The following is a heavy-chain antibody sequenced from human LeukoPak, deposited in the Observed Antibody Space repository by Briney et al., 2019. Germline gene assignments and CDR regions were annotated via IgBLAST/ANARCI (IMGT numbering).Heavy chain of an antibody. CDR1: GYIFTEYY. D-gene: IGHD6-19*01. Sequence: ASVKVSCKASGYIFTEYYMHWVRQAPGQGLEWMGWINPHSGGSKYALKFHGRVTMTRDTSITTAYMEVSRLRSDDTAVYYCAREGPGSSGWFFDYWGQGTLVSVSS. CDR2: INPHSGGS. CDR3: AREGPGSSGWFFDY. V-gene: IGHV1-2*02. J-gene: IGHJ4*02.